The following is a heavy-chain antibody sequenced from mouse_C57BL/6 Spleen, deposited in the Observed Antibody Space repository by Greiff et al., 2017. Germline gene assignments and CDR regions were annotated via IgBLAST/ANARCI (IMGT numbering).Heavy chain of an antibody. V-gene: IGHV5-12*01. CDR2: ISNGGGSP. Sequence: EVQVVESGGGLVQPGGSLKLSCAASGFTFSDYYMYWVRQTPEKRLEWVAYISNGGGSPYYPDTVKGRFTISRDNAKNPLSLQRSGLKSEDTAMYYCARRLRGAMEYWGQGTSVTVSA. D-gene: IGHD3-3*01. CDR3: ARRLRGAMEY. CDR1: GFTFSDYY. J-gene: IGHJ4*01.